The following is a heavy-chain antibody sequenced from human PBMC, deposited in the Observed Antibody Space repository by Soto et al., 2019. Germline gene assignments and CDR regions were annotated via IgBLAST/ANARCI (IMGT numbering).Heavy chain of an antibody. CDR2: IIPIFGTA. D-gene: IGHD4-17*01. J-gene: IGHJ4*02. Sequence: GASVKVSCKASGGTFSNYAISWVRQAPGQGLEWMGGIIPIFGTANYAQKFQGRVTITADESTSTAYMELSSLRSEDTAVYYCARDGATVTTRFDYWGQGTLVTVSS. CDR3: ARDGATVTTRFDY. CDR1: GGTFSNYA. V-gene: IGHV1-69*13.